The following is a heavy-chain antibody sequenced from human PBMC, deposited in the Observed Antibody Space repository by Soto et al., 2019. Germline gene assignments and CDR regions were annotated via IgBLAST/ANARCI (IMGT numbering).Heavy chain of an antibody. CDR3: AKYYTSAGYGDDALDI. J-gene: IGHJ3*02. CDR2: INVGPGNT. V-gene: IGHV1-3*01. CDR1: GYTFTKYA. D-gene: IGHD6-19*01. Sequence: QVQLVQSGAEVKKPGASVKVSCKASGYTFTKYALHWLRQAPGPRLEWRGWINVGPGNTKYSQKFQDRVTITSDTSASTAYMELSSLTSEDTAVYYCAKYYTSAGYGDDALDIWGQGTVITVSS.